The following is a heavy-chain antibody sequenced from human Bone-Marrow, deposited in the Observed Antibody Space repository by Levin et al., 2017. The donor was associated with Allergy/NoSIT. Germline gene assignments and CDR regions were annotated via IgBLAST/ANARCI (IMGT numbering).Heavy chain of an antibody. CDR3: ARGQRATQTYFHYYYMDV. J-gene: IGHJ6*03. Sequence: WASVKVSCEASGYTLASYPLHWVRQAPGQGLEWMGWISRVNSNTKFSDKFEGRVTISRDTSANTAYMEVTRLTSADTAVYYCARGQRATQTYFHYYYMDVWGNGTTVIVTS. CDR1: GYTLASYP. CDR2: ISRVNSNT. V-gene: IGHV1-3*01.